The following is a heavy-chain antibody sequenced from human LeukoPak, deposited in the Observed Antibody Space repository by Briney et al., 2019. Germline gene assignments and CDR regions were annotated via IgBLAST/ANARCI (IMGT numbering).Heavy chain of an antibody. CDR1: GYTFTGYY. Sequence: VKVSCKASGYTFTGYYMHWVRPAPGQGPGWMGWINPNSGGTNYAQKFQGRVTMTRDTSISTAYMELSRLRSDDTAVYYCARPYDSSGYYYWGQGTLVTVSS. J-gene: IGHJ4*02. D-gene: IGHD3-22*01. CDR2: INPNSGGT. CDR3: ARPYDSSGYYY. V-gene: IGHV1-2*02.